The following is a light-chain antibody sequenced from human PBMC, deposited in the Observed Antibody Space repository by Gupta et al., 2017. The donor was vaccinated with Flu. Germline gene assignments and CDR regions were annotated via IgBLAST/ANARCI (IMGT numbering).Light chain of an antibody. Sequence: RVNIYCSGSSSNIGSNYVDWYQQLPGKAPKLLVYSNNKRPSGVPDRVSGSKSGTSASLAISGLRPEDEADYYCAAWDDSPNSWVFGGGTKLTVL. V-gene: IGLV1-47*02. J-gene: IGLJ3*02. CDR1: SSNIGSNY. CDR2: SNN. CDR3: AAWDDSPNSWV.